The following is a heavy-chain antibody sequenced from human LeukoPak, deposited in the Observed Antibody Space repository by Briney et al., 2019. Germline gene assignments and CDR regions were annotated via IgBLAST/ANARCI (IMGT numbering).Heavy chain of an antibody. V-gene: IGHV1-18*01. D-gene: IGHD5-18*01. CDR2: ISAYNGNT. CDR3: ARDAQLWSGDYYYGMDV. CDR1: GYTFTSYG. J-gene: IGHJ6*02. Sequence: ASVKVSCKASGYTFTSYGISWVRQAPGQGLEWMGWISAYNGNTNYAQKLQGRVTMTTDTSTSTAYMELRSLRSDDTAVYYCARDAQLWSGDYYYGMDVWGQGTTVAVSS.